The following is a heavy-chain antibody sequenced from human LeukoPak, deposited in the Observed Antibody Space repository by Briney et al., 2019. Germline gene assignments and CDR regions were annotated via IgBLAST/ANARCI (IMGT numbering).Heavy chain of an antibody. V-gene: IGHV3-23*01. CDR2: ISGSGGST. D-gene: IGHD2-15*01. Sequence: GGSLRLSCAASGFTFSSYAVNWVRQAPGKGLEWVSAISGSGGSTYYADSVKGRFTISRDNSKNTLYLQMNSLRAEDTAVYYCAKKVVVAATERAPFDYWGQGTLVTVSS. J-gene: IGHJ4*02. CDR1: GFTFSSYA. CDR3: AKKVVVAATERAPFDY.